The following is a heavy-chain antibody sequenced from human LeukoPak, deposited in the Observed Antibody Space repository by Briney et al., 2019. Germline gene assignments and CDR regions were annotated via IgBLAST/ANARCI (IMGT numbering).Heavy chain of an antibody. CDR1: GFTFSSYW. J-gene: IGHJ4*02. D-gene: IGHD5-18*01. Sequence: PGGSLRLSCAASGFTFSSYWMHWVRQAPGKGLEWIGYIYYSGSTNYNPSLKSRVTISVDTSKNQFSLKLSSVTAADTAVYYCARDLGYSYLDYWGQGTLVTVSS. CDR3: ARDLGYSYLDY. CDR2: IYYSGST. V-gene: IGHV4-59*01.